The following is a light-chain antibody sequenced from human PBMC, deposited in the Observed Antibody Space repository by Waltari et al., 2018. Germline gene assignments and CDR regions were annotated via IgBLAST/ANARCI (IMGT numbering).Light chain of an antibody. CDR3: QVWDSHTVV. Sequence: SYVLTHLSSMSVTSGQTARNVCGGPNIGTKAEHWYQRKAGQAPLLVLHDDDTRPSGIPDRFSGTNSGDTATLTISGVEAEDEADYFCQVWDSHTVVFGGGTNLTVL. J-gene: IGLJ2*01. V-gene: IGLV3-21*02. CDR1: NIGTKA. CDR2: DDD.